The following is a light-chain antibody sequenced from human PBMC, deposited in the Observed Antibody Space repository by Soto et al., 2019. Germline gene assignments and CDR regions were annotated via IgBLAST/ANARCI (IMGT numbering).Light chain of an antibody. Sequence: QSVLTQPASVSGSPGQSITISCTGSNSDIGRYDHVSWYQHHPGRAPKLLISEVTKRPSGISDRFSGSKSGNTASLTVSGLQAEDEADYYCSSYAGSNVWVFGGGTKVTVL. CDR3: SSYAGSNVWV. CDR2: EVT. J-gene: IGLJ3*02. CDR1: NSDIGRYDH. V-gene: IGLV2-8*01.